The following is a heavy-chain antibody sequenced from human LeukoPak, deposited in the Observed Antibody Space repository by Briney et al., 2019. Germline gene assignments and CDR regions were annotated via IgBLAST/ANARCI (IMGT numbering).Heavy chain of an antibody. J-gene: IGHJ3*02. CDR3: ARDTHSLRTTGTTTPSDAFDI. CDR1: GDSVSSNSAA. D-gene: IGHD1-7*01. CDR2: TYYRSKWYN. V-gene: IGHV6-1*01. Sequence: SQTLSLTSAISGDSVSSNSAAWNWIRQSPSRGLEWLGRTYYRSKWYNDYAVSVKSRITINPDTSKNQFSLQLNSVTPEDTAVYYCARDTHSLRTTGTTTPSDAFDIWGQGTMVTVSS.